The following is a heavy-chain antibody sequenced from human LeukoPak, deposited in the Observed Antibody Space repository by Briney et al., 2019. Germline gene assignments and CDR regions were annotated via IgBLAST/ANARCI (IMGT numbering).Heavy chain of an antibody. CDR2: IYYSGST. D-gene: IGHD3-22*01. V-gene: IGHV4-59*12. CDR1: GGSISSYY. Sequence: SETLSLTCTVSGGSISSYYWSWIRQPPGKGLEWIGYIYYSGSTNYNPSLKSRVTISVDTSKNQFSLKLSSVTAADTAVYYCARAPNCYDSSGYYWEREFDPWGQGTLVTVSS. CDR3: ARAPNCYDSSGYYWEREFDP. J-gene: IGHJ5*02.